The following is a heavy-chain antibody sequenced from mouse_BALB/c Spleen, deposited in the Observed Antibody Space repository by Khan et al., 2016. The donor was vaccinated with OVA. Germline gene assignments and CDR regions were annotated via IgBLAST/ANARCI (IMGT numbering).Heavy chain of an antibody. V-gene: IGHV1S34*01. Sequence: LVKTGASVKISCKASGYSFTGYYMHWVKQSHGKSLEWIGYISSYIGATSYNQKFKGKATFTVDTSSSTAYMQSNSLTSEDSAVYYCAGSLYYGNHYYALDYWGQGTSVTVPS. CDR1: GYSFTGYY. CDR3: AGSLYYGNHYYALDY. D-gene: IGHD2-1*01. CDR2: ISSYIGAT. J-gene: IGHJ4*01.